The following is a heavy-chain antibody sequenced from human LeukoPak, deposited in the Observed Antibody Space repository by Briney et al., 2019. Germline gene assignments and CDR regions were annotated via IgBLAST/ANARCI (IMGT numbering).Heavy chain of an antibody. D-gene: IGHD5-18*01. CDR1: GGSISSSSYY. CDR2: IYYSGST. J-gene: IGHJ4*02. CDR3: ARVYEYSYLPDY. V-gene: IGHV4-39*07. Sequence: SETLSLTCTVSGGSISSSSYYWGWIRQPPGKGLEWIGSIYYSGSTYYNPSLKSRVTISLDTSKNQFSLKLSSVTAADTAVYYCARVYEYSYLPDYWGQGTLVTVSS.